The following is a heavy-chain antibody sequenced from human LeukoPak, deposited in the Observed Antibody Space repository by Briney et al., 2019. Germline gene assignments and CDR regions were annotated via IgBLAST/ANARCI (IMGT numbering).Heavy chain of an antibody. CDR2: IIPIFGTA. CDR3: VAYYDFWSGYFRYHYFDY. D-gene: IGHD3-3*01. CDR1: GGTFSSYA. J-gene: IGHJ4*02. V-gene: IGHV1-69*01. Sequence: SVKVSCKASGGTFSSYANSWVRQAPGQGLEWMGGIIPIFGTANYAQKFQGRVTITADESTSTAYMELGSLRSEDTAVYYCVAYYDFWSGYFRYHYFDYWGQGTLVTVSS.